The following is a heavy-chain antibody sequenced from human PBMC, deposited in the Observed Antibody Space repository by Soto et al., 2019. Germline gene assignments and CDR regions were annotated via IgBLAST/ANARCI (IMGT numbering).Heavy chain of an antibody. CDR2: ISSSTI. J-gene: IGHJ5*02. CDR1: GFTFSSYS. D-gene: IGHD2-2*01. Sequence: GGSLRLSCAASGFTFSSYSMDWVRQAPGKGLEWVSYISSSTIYYADSVKGRFTISRDNAKNSLYLQMNSLRAEDTAVYYCVREYCSSTSCLNWFDPWGQGT. CDR3: VREYCSSTSCLNWFDP. V-gene: IGHV3-48*01.